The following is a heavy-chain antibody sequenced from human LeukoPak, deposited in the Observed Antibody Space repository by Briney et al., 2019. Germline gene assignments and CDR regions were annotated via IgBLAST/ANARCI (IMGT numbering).Heavy chain of an antibody. CDR1: GGTFSSYA. V-gene: IGHV1-69*05. CDR3: ARVTLDSSGYYYPFDP. J-gene: IGHJ5*02. Sequence: SVKVSCKASGGTFSSYAISWVRQAPGQGLEWMGGIIPIFGTANYAQRFQGRVTITTDESTSTAYMELSSLRSEDTAVYYCARVTLDSSGYYYPFDPWGQGTLVTVSS. CDR2: IIPIFGTA. D-gene: IGHD3-22*01.